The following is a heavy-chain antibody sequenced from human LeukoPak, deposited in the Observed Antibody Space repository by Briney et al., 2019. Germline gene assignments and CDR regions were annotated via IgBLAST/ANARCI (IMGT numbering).Heavy chain of an antibody. Sequence: ASVKVSCKASGYTFTGYYMHWVRQAPGQGLEWMGWINPNSGGTNYAQKFQGRVTMTRDTSISTAYMELSRLRSDDTAVYYCAREEYGDYEYFDLWGRGTLVTVSS. CDR2: INPNSGGT. D-gene: IGHD4-17*01. V-gene: IGHV1-2*02. J-gene: IGHJ2*01. CDR3: AREEYGDYEYFDL. CDR1: GYTFTGYY.